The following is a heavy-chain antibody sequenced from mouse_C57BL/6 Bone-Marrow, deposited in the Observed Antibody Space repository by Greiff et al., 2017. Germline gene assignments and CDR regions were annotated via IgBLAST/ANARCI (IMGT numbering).Heavy chain of an antibody. CDR3: ARWGYDPYFDY. D-gene: IGHD2-2*01. Sequence: VQLQQPGAELVRPGTSVKLSCKASGYTFTSYWMHWVKQRPGQGLEWIGVIDPSDSYTNYNQKFKGKATLTVDTSSSTAYMQLSSLTSEGSAVYYCARWGYDPYFDYWGQGTTLTVSS. J-gene: IGHJ2*01. CDR1: GYTFTSYW. V-gene: IGHV1-59*01. CDR2: IDPSDSYT.